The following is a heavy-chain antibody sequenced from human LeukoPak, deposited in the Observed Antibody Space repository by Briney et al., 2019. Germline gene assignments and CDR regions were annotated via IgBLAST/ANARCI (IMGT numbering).Heavy chain of an antibody. CDR1: GGSISSYY. J-gene: IGHJ4*02. V-gene: IGHV4-59*08. CDR2: IYYSGST. Sequence: SETLSLTCTVSGGSISSYYWSWIRQPPGKGLEWSGDIYYSGSTNYNPSLKSRVTISVDTSKNQFSLKLSSVTAADTAVYYCARQDAGWLPDYWGQGTLVTVSS. D-gene: IGHD3-22*01. CDR3: ARQDAGWLPDY.